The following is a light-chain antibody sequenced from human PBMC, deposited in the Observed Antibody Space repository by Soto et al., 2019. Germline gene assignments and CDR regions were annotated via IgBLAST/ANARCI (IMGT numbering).Light chain of an antibody. CDR2: EGS. V-gene: IGLV2-23*01. J-gene: IGLJ1*01. CDR1: NSDVGNYNL. Sequence: QSVLAQPPAVSGSPGQSITIPCTGSNSDVGNYNLVSWYQQHPGEAPKLMIYEGSKRPSGVSNRFSGSKSGNTASLTISGLQAEDEADYFCCSYAGSSTYVFGTGTKVTVL. CDR3: CSYAGSSTYV.